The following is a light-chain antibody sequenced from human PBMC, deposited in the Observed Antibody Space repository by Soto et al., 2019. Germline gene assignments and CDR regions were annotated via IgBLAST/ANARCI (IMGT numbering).Light chain of an antibody. CDR2: DAS. Sequence: EIVLTQSPATLSLSPGERATLSCRASQSVGSYFAWYQQKPGQAPRLLIYDASNRATGIPARFSGSGSGTDFNLTISSLESEDFAVYYCQQRSTWPLTFGQGTKVEIK. V-gene: IGKV3-11*01. J-gene: IGKJ1*01. CDR3: QQRSTWPLT. CDR1: QSVGSY.